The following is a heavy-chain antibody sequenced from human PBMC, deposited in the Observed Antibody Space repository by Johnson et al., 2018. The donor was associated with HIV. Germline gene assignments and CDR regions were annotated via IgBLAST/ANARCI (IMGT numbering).Heavy chain of an antibody. J-gene: IGHJ3*02. CDR2: ISYDGSNK. CDR1: GFTFSSYA. V-gene: IGHV3-30-3*01. D-gene: IGHD3-22*01. Sequence: QVQLVESGGGVVQPGRSLRLSCAASGFTFSSYAMHWVRQAPGKGLEWVAVISYDGSNKYYADSVKGRFTISRDNSKNTLYLQMNSLRAEDTAVYYCAREAHYYGSSGLKLGAFDIWGPGTMVTVSS. CDR3: AREAHYYGSSGLKLGAFDI.